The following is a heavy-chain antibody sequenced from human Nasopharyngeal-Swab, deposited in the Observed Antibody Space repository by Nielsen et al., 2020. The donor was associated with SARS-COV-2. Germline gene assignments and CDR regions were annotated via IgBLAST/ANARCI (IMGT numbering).Heavy chain of an antibody. D-gene: IGHD4-17*01. V-gene: IGHV1-8*02. J-gene: IGHJ4*02. Sequence: ASVKVSCKASGYTFTGYYMHWVRQAPGQGLEWMGWMNINSGNTGYAQKFQGRVTMTRSTSTSVASMELSSLRSEDTAVYYCARGTTDLDYWGQGTLVTVSS. CDR3: ARGTTDLDY. CDR2: MNINSGNT. CDR1: GYTFTGYY.